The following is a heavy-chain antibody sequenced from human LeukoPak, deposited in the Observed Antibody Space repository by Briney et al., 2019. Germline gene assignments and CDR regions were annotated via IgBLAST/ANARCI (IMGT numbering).Heavy chain of an antibody. CDR3: ARLEVGHSGSGPYYFDY. CDR2: IYYSGNS. Sequence: PSETLSLTCTVSGGSITSGTFYWGWIRQPPGKGLEWIGSIYYSGNSYYNPSLESRVTISVDTSKNQFSLKMRSATAADTAVYYCARLEVGHSGSGPYYFDYWGQGTRVTVSS. D-gene: IGHD3-10*01. CDR1: GGSITSGTFY. V-gene: IGHV4-39*01. J-gene: IGHJ4*02.